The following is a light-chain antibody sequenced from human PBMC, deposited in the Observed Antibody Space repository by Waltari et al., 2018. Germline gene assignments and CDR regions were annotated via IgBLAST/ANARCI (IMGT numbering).Light chain of an antibody. J-gene: IGLJ2*01. CDR2: DVS. CDR1: SSDVGDYNY. Sequence: QSALTQPTSVSGSPGQSITLSCPGTSSDVGDYNYVSWYQQRPGKAPKLMIYDVSNRPSGVSNRFSGSKSGNTASLTISGLQAEDEADYYCSSYIDSSTLELFGGGTSLTVL. V-gene: IGLV2-14*03. CDR3: SSYIDSSTLEL.